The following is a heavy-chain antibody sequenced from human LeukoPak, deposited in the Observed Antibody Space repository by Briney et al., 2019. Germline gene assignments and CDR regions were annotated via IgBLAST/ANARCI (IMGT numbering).Heavy chain of an antibody. D-gene: IGHD4-17*01. V-gene: IGHV4-39*01. Sequence: SETLSLTCTVSGGSISSYYWGWIRQPPGKGLEWIGSIYHSGSTYYNPSLKSRVTISVDTSRNQFSLNLSSVTAADTAVYYCARHYGPWGQGTLVAVSS. CDR3: ARHYGP. CDR1: GGSISSYY. J-gene: IGHJ5*02. CDR2: IYHSGST.